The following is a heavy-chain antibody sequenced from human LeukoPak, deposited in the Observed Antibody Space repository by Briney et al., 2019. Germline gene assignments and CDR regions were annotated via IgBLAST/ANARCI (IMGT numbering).Heavy chain of an antibody. V-gene: IGHV3-21*01. Sequence: GGSLRLSCAASGFTFSSYSMNWVRQAPGKGLEWVSSISSSSSYIYYADSVKGRFTISRDNAKNSLYLQMNSLRAEDTAVYYCARVPGYYYGSGSYYSDVRGLSDYYYGMDVWGQGTTVTVSS. D-gene: IGHD3-10*01. J-gene: IGHJ6*02. CDR3: ARVPGYYYGSGSYYSDVRGLSDYYYGMDV. CDR2: ISSSSSYI. CDR1: GFTFSSYS.